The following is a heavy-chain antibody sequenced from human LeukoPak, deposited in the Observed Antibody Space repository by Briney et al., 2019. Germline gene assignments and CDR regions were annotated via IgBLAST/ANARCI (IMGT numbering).Heavy chain of an antibody. D-gene: IGHD2-21*02. V-gene: IGHV3-21*01. CDR2: ISSSSSYI. Sequence: PGRSLRLSCAASGFTYSSYGMHWVRQAPGKGLEWVSSISSSSSYIYYADSVKGRFTISRDNAKNSLYLQMNSLRAEDTAVYYCARDSYCGGDCYPDAFDIWGQGTMVTVSS. CDR3: ARDSYCGGDCYPDAFDI. J-gene: IGHJ3*02. CDR1: GFTYSSYG.